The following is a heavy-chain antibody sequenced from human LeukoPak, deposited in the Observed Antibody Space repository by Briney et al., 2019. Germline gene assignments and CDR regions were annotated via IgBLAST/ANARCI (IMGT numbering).Heavy chain of an antibody. Sequence: SETLSLTCTASGGSISSSGYNWDWIRQPPGKGLEWIGNLYDSGSTYYNPSLKSRVTIPVDTSKNQFSLKLSSVTAADTAVYYCARTGYSSSWIPINWFDPWGQGTLVTVSS. J-gene: IGHJ5*02. CDR3: ARTGYSSSWIPINWFDP. V-gene: IGHV4-39*01. CDR1: GGSISSSGYN. CDR2: LYDSGST. D-gene: IGHD6-13*01.